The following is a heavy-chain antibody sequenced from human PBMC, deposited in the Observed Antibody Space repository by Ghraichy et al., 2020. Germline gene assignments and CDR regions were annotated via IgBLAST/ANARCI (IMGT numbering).Heavy chain of an antibody. J-gene: IGHJ5*02. CDR2: ISAYKGNT. D-gene: IGHD2-15*01. CDR1: GYTCTNDG. CDR3: ARGGVGYCSGGSCGWFDP. V-gene: IGHV1-18*01. Sequence: ASVKVSCKASGYTCTNDGVTWVRQAPGQGLEWMGWISAYKGNTNYAQKFQGRVTMTTDTSTTTAYMELRSLRSDDTAVYYCARGGVGYCSGGSCGWFDPWGQGTLVTVSS.